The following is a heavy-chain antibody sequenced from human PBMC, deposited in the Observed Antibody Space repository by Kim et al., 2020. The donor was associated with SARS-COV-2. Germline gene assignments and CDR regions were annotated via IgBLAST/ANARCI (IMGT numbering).Heavy chain of an antibody. D-gene: IGHD3-9*01. CDR2: ISAYNGNT. V-gene: IGHV1-18*04. CDR3: ASDRRYFDPHYFYYGMDV. CDR1: GYTFTSSG. J-gene: IGHJ6*02. Sequence: ASVKVSCKASGYTFTSSGISWVRQAPGQGPVWMGWISAYNGNTNYAQKLKGRVTLTTDTSTSKAYMELRSLRSDDTAVYYCASDRRYFDPHYFYYGMDVWGQGTTVTVSS.